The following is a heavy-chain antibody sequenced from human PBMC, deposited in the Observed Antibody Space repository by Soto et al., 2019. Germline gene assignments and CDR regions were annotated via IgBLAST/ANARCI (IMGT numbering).Heavy chain of an antibody. D-gene: IGHD2-15*01. CDR3: AKDGYCSAGSCRGFDY. V-gene: IGHV3-30*18. CDR2: ISYDGSNK. Sequence: QVQLVESGGGVVQPGRSLRLSCATSGFTFSSYGMHWVRQAPGKGLEWVAVISYDGSNKYFADSVKGRFTISRDNSKNTLYLQMSSLRAEDTAVYYCAKDGYCSAGSCRGFDYWGQGTLVTVSS. CDR1: GFTFSSYG. J-gene: IGHJ4*02.